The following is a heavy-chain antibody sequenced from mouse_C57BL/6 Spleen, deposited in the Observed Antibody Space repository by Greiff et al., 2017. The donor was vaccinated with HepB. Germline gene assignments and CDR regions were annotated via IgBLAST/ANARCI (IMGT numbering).Heavy chain of an antibody. J-gene: IGHJ3*01. V-gene: IGHV1-26*01. CDR3: ARERAGFAY. Sequence: VQLQQSGPELVKPGASVKISCKASGYTFTDYYMNWVKQSHGKSLEWIGDINPNNGGTSYNQKFKGKATLTVDKSSSTAYMELRSLTSEDSAVYYCARERAGFAYWGQGTLVTVSA. CDR1: GYTFTDYY. CDR2: INPNNGGT.